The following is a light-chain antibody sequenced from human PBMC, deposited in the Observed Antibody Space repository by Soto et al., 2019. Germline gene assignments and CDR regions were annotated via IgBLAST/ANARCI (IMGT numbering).Light chain of an antibody. CDR1: RSVGTN. CDR2: GTS. J-gene: IGKJ5*01. CDR3: QQYNSWPPIT. Sequence: EIVMTQSPATLSVSPGESATLSCRASRSVGTNLAWYQQKPGQAPRLLXYGTSIRATGVPARFTGSGSGTELSLTISSLQSEDFAIFYCQQYNSWPPITFGQGTRLEIK. V-gene: IGKV3-15*01.